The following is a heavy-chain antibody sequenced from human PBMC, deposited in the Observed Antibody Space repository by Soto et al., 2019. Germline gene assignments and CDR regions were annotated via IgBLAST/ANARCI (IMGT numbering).Heavy chain of an antibody. D-gene: IGHD6-13*01. CDR3: ARIIAAAGGRRYFDL. J-gene: IGHJ2*01. Sequence: LRLSCAASGFNFSDYYMSWIRQAPGKGLEWVSYINSSSSFTNYADSVKGRFTNSRDNAKNSLYLQMNSLRAEDTAVYYCARIIAAAGGRRYFDLWGRGTLVTVSS. CDR1: GFNFSDYY. V-gene: IGHV3-11*03. CDR2: INSSSSFT.